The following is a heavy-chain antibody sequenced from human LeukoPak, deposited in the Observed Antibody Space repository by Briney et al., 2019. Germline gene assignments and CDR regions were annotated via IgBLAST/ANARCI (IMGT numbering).Heavy chain of an antibody. Sequence: GGSLRLSCAASGFTFSSYAMHWVRQAPGKGLEWVALVSFDARNTDYADSVKGRLTISRDNENTMYLEMISLRDEDTAVYYCARESSVIMIRGFDHWGQGTLVTVPS. V-gene: IGHV3-30*04. CDR1: GFTFSSYA. J-gene: IGHJ4*02. CDR2: VSFDARNT. D-gene: IGHD3-10*01. CDR3: ARESSVIMIRGFDH.